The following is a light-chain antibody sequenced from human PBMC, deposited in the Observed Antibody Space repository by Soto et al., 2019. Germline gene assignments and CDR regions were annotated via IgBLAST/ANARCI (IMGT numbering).Light chain of an antibody. CDR3: QQYAKSPRT. V-gene: IGKV3-20*01. Sequence: EIVMTQSPATLSVSPGERATLSFRASQSVSSNLAWYQQKPGQAPRLLIYGASSRATGIPDRFSGSGSGTDFTLTISRLEPEDFAVYYCQQYAKSPRTFGQGTKVDIK. CDR1: QSVSSN. CDR2: GAS. J-gene: IGKJ1*01.